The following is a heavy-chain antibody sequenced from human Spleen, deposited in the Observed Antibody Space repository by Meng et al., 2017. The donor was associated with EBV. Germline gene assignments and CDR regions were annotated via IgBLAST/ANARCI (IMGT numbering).Heavy chain of an antibody. CDR3: ASESGRGYTPDY. V-gene: IGHV1-69*06. CDR1: GGTCSSDA. D-gene: IGHD5-18*01. Sequence: QVQLSKSGAEMKKPGSSVSGSCTTFGGTCSSDAISWVGQAPGQGLEWRGGLIPMLGAPNYAQKFQDTVTIIAAKSTSIHYMELSSLRSDDTAVYYCASESGRGYTPDYWGQGTLVTVSS. J-gene: IGHJ4*02. CDR2: LIPMLGAP.